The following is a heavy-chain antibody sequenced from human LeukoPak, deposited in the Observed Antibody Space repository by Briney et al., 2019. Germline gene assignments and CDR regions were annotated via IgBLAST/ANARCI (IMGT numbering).Heavy chain of an antibody. CDR2: IFSGGGT. CDR1: GFTFSTYV. V-gene: IGHV3-53*01. D-gene: IGHD3-3*01. J-gene: IGHJ4*02. Sequence: GGSLRLSCAASGFTFSTYVMNWFRQAPGKGLEWVSVIFSGGGTYYTGSVKGRFTISRDNSKNTLYLQMNSLRAEDTAVYYCARDLDGPENYWGQGTLVTVSS. CDR3: ARDLDGPENY.